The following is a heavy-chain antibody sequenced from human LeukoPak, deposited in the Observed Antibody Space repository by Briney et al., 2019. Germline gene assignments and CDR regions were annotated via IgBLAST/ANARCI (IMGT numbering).Heavy chain of an antibody. V-gene: IGHV6-1*01. D-gene: IGHD1-26*01. Sequence: SQTLPLPSGISEGGVSSNCSACNWIRQSPSRGLEWLGSTYYKSDWCNDYAVSVKSRSTISPDTYKNQFSLQLNSVTPEDTAVYYCARRAIVGPTGFDYWGQGSRVPVSS. CDR2: TYYKSDWCN. CDR3: ARRAIVGPTGFDY. J-gene: IGHJ4*02. CDR1: EGGVSSNCSA.